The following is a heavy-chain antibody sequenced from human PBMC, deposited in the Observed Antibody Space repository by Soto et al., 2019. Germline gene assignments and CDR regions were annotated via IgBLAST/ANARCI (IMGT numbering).Heavy chain of an antibody. V-gene: IGHV3-23*01. D-gene: IGHD2-15*01. CDR1: GFTFNNYA. J-gene: IGHJ4*02. CDR3: AKDPGYCSFGRCSRVDY. CDR2: ISGSGDGT. Sequence: EVQLLESGGGLIQPGGSLRLSCAASGFTFNNYAMSWVRQAPGKGLEWVSVISGSGDGTYYADSVKGRFTISRDNSKNTLYLHMYSLKLEDTAVYYCAKDPGYCSFGRCSRVDYWGQGTLVTVSS.